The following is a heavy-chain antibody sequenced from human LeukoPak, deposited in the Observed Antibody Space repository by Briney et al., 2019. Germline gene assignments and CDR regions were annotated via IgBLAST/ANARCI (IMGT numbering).Heavy chain of an antibody. D-gene: IGHD3-10*01. Sequence: ASVKVSCKASGYTFTSYDINWVRQATGQGLEWMGWRNPNSGNTGNAQKFQGRVTMTRNTSISTAYMELSSLRSEDTAVYYCARGRRDSRQFDYWGQGTLVTVSS. J-gene: IGHJ4*02. CDR3: ARGRRDSRQFDY. V-gene: IGHV1-8*01. CDR1: GYTFTSYD. CDR2: RNPNSGNT.